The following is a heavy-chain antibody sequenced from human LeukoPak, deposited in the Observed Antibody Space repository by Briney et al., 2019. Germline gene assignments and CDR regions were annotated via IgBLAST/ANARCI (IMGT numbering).Heavy chain of an antibody. J-gene: IGHJ3*02. CDR1: GFTISTKY. D-gene: IGHD3-22*01. CDR2: IKSGTDT. Sequence: GGSLRLSCAASGFTISTKYMSWVRQAPGEGLEWVSVIKSGTDTRYADSVKGRFTISRDNSKNTLYLQMNSLRAEDTAVYYCAREGVYDSSGYNDAFDIWGQGTMVTVSS. CDR3: AREGVYDSSGYNDAFDI. V-gene: IGHV3-53*01.